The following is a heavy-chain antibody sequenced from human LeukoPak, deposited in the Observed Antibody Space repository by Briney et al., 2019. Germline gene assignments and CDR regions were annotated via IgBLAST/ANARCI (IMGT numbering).Heavy chain of an antibody. CDR2: ISYDGSNK. CDR1: GFTFSSYA. CDR3: ARGGYSSSWYVHDYYYMDV. D-gene: IGHD6-13*01. V-gene: IGHV3-30*04. Sequence: GGSLRLSCAASGFTFSSYAMHWVRQAPGKGLEWVAVISYDGSNKYYADSVKGRFTISRDNSKNTLYLQMNSLRAEDTAVYYCARGGYSSSWYVHDYYYMDVWGKGTTVTVSS. J-gene: IGHJ6*03.